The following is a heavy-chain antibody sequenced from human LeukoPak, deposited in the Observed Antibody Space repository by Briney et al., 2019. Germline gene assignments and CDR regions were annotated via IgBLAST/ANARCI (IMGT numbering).Heavy chain of an antibody. V-gene: IGHV4-34*01. CDR3: ARIPGYSSSWYARGAYYYYGMDV. J-gene: IGHJ6*02. Sequence: SETLSLTCAVYGGSFSGYYWNWIRQPPGKGLEWIGEINHSGSTNYNPSLKSRVTISLDTSKNQFSLKLSSVTAADTAVYYCARIPGYSSSWYARGAYYYYGMDVWGQGTTVTVSS. CDR2: INHSGST. CDR1: GGSFSGYY. D-gene: IGHD6-13*01.